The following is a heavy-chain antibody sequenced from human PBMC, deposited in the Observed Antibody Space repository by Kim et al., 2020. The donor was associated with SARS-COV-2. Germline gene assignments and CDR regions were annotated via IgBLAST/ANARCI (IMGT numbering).Heavy chain of an antibody. D-gene: IGHD3-22*01. V-gene: IGHV4-34*01. CDR1: GGSFSGYY. Sequence: SETLSLTCAVYGGSFSGYYWSWIRQPPGKGLEWIGEINHSGSTNYNPSLKSRVTISVDTSKNQFSLKLSSVTAADTAVYYCARGSRVTMIVVVMNDAFDIWGQGTMVTVSS. CDR2: INHSGST. CDR3: ARGSRVTMIVVVMNDAFDI. J-gene: IGHJ3*02.